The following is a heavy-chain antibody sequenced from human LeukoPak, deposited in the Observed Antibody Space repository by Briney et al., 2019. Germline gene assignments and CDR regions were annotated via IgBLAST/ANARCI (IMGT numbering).Heavy chain of an antibody. V-gene: IGHV3-23*01. Sequence: GGSLRLSCAASGFTFSNYAMSWVRQAPGQALEWVSTLSGTGGSTYYADSVKGRFTISRDNSKNTLYLQMNSLRAEDTAVYYCAKGHGSGWSGDYFDYWGQGTLVTVSS. J-gene: IGHJ4*02. CDR3: AKGHGSGWSGDYFDY. CDR1: GFTFSNYA. D-gene: IGHD6-19*01. CDR2: LSGTGGST.